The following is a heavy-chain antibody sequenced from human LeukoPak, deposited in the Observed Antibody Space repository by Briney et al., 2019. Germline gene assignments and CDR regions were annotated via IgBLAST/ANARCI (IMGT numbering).Heavy chain of an antibody. CDR2: ISSSSSTI. V-gene: IGHV3-48*02. J-gene: IGHJ4*02. CDR1: GFTSSSYS. Sequence: GGSLRLSCAASGFTSSSYSMNLVRQAAGKGLEWVSYISSSSSTIYYADSVKGRFTISRDNAKNSLYLQMNSLRDEDTAVYYCARVDTVRLVFDYWGQGTLVTVSS. CDR3: ARVDTVRLVFDY. D-gene: IGHD5-18*01.